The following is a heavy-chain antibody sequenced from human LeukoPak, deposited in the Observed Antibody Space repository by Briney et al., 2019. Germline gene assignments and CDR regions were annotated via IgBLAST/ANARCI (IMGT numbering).Heavy chain of an antibody. CDR3: VKDYSTIAAAANPLFDY. Sequence: GGSLRLSCAASGFTFSSYAVTWVRQAPGKGLEWVSGITGSGDTTFYADSVKGRFTISKDNSKNTLYLQMHSLSAEDTAVYYCVKDYSTIAAAANPLFDYWGQGALVTVSS. CDR2: ITGSGDTT. J-gene: IGHJ4*02. V-gene: IGHV3-23*01. D-gene: IGHD6-13*01. CDR1: GFTFSSYA.